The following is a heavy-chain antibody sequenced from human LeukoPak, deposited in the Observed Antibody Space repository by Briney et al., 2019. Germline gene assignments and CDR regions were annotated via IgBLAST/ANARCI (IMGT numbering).Heavy chain of an antibody. CDR1: GGSFSGYY. CDR2: INHSGST. D-gene: IGHD6-19*01. V-gene: IGHV4-34*01. J-gene: IGHJ6*03. CDR3: ARVGYSSGWTTYYYYYYMDV. Sequence: SETLSLTCAVYGGSFSGYYWSWIRQPPGKGLEWIGEINHSGSTNYNPSLKSRVTISVDTSKNQFSLKLSSVTAADTAVYYCARVGYSSGWTTYYYYYYMDVWGKGTTVTVSS.